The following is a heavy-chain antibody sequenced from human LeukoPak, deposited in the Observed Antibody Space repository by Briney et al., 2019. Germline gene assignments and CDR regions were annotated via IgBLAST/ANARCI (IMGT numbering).Heavy chain of an antibody. CDR1: GFTFDNYG. V-gene: IGHV3-30*02. CDR2: VRYDETNE. J-gene: IGHJ4*02. D-gene: IGHD2-2*01. CDR3: AKDALGCSSTSCYVW. Sequence: GGSLRLSCAASGFTFDNYGMHWVRQAPGKGLEWVAFVRYDETNEYHADSVKGRFTISRDNSKNTLYLQMNSLRAEDTAVYYCAKDALGCSSTSCYVWWGQGTLVTVSS.